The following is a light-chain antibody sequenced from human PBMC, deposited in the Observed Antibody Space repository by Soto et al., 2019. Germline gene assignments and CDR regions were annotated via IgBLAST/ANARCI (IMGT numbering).Light chain of an antibody. J-gene: IGKJ1*01. CDR1: QSVSSSF. Sequence: EIMLTQSPGTLSLSPGERATLSCRASQSVSSSFLAWYQQKPGQAPRLLIYGASLRATGIPDRFSGSGSGTGFTLTISRLEPEYFAMYSCQRYGTLVWTCGQGTKVDIK. CDR2: GAS. CDR3: QRYGTLVWT. V-gene: IGKV3-20*01.